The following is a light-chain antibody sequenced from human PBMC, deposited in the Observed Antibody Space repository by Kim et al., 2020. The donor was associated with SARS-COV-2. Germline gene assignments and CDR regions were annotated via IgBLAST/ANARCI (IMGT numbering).Light chain of an antibody. CDR1: QSVSTY. CDR2: DAS. Sequence: EIVLTQSPVTLSLSPGERATLSCRASQSVSTYLAWYQQKPGQSPRLLIYDASNRATGIPARFSGRGSGTDFTLTITSLVPDDFAVYYCQLRSNWHLVTFGGGTKVDIK. CDR3: QLRSNWHLVT. J-gene: IGKJ4*01. V-gene: IGKV3-11*01.